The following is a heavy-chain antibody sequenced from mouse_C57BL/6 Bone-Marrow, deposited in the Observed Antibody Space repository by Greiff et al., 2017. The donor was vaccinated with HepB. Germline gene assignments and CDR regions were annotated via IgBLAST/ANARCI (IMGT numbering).Heavy chain of an antibody. Sequence: EVKLMESGGGLVQPKGSLKLSCAASGFSFNTYAMNWVRQAPGKGLEWVARIRSKSNNYATYYADSVKDRFTISRDDSESMLYLQMNNLKTEDTAMYYCVRHGYSNYFAYWGQGTLVTVSA. D-gene: IGHD2-5*01. V-gene: IGHV10-1*01. CDR2: IRSKSNNYAT. CDR3: VRHGYSNYFAY. CDR1: GFSFNTYA. J-gene: IGHJ3*01.